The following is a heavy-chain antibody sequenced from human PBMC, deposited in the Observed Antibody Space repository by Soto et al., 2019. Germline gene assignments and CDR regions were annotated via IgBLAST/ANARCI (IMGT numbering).Heavy chain of an antibody. CDR2: ISAYNGNT. CDR1: GYTFTSYG. J-gene: IGHJ4*02. D-gene: IGHD3-10*01. CDR3: ARARAGSGSYYPFDY. Sequence: QVQLVQSGAEVKKPGSSVKVSCKASGYTFTSYGISWVRPAPGQGLEWMGWISAYNGNTNYAQKLQGRVTMTTDTSTCTAYMELRSLRSDDTAVYYCARARAGSGSYYPFDYWGQGTLVTVSS. V-gene: IGHV1-18*01.